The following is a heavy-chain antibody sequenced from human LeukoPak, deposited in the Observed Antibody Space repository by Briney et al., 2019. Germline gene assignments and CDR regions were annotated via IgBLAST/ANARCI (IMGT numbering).Heavy chain of an antibody. J-gene: IGHJ6*03. CDR3: ARAEGDYYYYFYMDV. CDR2: IKQDGGEK. CDR1: GFPFSNYW. V-gene: IGHV3-7*01. Sequence: PGGSLRLSCAASGFPFSNYWMSWVRQAPGKGLEWVANIKQDGGEKYYVDSVKGRFTTSRDNGKNSLYLRMNSLRAEDTAVYYCARAEGDYYYYFYMDVWGKGTTVTVSS.